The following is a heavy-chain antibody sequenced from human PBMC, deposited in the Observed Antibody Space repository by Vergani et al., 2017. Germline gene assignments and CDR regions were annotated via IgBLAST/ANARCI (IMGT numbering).Heavy chain of an antibody. CDR2: IYTSGST. D-gene: IGHD1-7*01. Sequence: QVQLQESGPGLVKPSQTLSLTCTVSGASISSGSYYWSWIRQPAGKGLEWIGRIYTSGSTNYNPSLKSRVTMSVDTSKNQFSLKLSSVTAADTAVYYCARGNCISYYYYYMDVWGRGTTITVSS. J-gene: IGHJ6*03. V-gene: IGHV4-61*02. CDR1: GASISSGSYY. CDR3: ARGNCISYYYYYMDV.